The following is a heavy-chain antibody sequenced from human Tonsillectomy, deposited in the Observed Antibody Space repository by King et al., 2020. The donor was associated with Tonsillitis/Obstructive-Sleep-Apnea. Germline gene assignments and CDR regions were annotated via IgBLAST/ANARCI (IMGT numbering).Heavy chain of an antibody. V-gene: IGHV1-18*01. D-gene: IGHD4-17*01. CDR3: VRAPLSTVTNYYARDV. CDR2: ITIYNGNA. Sequence: VQLVQSGAEVKKPGAAVKVSCKASGYTFTSYGISWVRQAPGQGLEWMGWITIYNGNAKYAQKLQDRVTMTTDTSTNTAYMELRSLRSDDTAVYYCVRAPLSTVTNYYARDVWGQGTTVTVSS. CDR1: GYTFTSYG. J-gene: IGHJ6*02.